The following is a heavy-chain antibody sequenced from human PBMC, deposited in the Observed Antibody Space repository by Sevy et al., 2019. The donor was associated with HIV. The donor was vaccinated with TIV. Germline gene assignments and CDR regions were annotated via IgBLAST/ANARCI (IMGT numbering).Heavy chain of an antibody. Sequence: GGSLRLSCAASGFTFSSYGMHWVRQAPGKGLEWVAVISYDGSNKYYGDSVKGRFTISRDNSKNTLYLQMSSLRAEDTAVYYCAKWSMGGARWLQLGAFDIWGQGTMVTVSS. CDR2: ISYDGSNK. D-gene: IGHD5-12*01. V-gene: IGHV3-30*18. CDR3: AKWSMGGARWLQLGAFDI. CDR1: GFTFSSYG. J-gene: IGHJ3*02.